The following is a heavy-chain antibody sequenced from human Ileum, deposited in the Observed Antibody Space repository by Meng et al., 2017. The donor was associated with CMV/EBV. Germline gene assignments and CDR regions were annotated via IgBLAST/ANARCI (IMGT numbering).Heavy chain of an antibody. CDR2: VSFEGGIK. J-gene: IGHJ4*02. Sequence: LSCAASGFAFSSHHMSWVRQAPGKGLEWVALVSFEGGIKHYVDSVKGRFTISRDNARNTLYLQMDSLRAEDTAVYYCLKSHDGWSFDYWGQGTLVTVSS. CDR3: LKSHDGWSFDY. CDR1: GFAFSSHH. V-gene: IGHV3-30*03. D-gene: IGHD6-19*01.